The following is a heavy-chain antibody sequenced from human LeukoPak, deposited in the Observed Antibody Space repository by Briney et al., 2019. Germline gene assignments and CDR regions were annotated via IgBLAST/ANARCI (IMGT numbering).Heavy chain of an antibody. D-gene: IGHD6-19*01. V-gene: IGHV3-7*03. CDR1: GFTFSSYW. Sequence: PGGSLRLSCAASGFTFSSYWMSWVRQAPGKGLEWVANIKQDGSEKYYVDSVEGRFTISRDNAKNSLYLQMNSLRAEDTAVYYCTRDVSSGWLYFDYWGQGTLVTVSS. CDR3: TRDVSSGWLYFDY. J-gene: IGHJ4*02. CDR2: IKQDGSEK.